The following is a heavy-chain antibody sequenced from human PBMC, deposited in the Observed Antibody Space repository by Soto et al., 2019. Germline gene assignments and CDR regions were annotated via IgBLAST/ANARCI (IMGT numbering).Heavy chain of an antibody. CDR3: AKIITPGGSGF. V-gene: IGHV3-23*01. J-gene: IGHJ4*02. Sequence: EVQLWESEGGLVQPGGSLRLSCAASGFTFSSYAMSWVRQAPGKGLEWVSAIVDTGGSTYYADSVKGRFTISRDNSMNTLYLQMNSLRAEDTAVYYCAKIITPGGSGFWGQGTLVTVSS. CDR1: GFTFSSYA. D-gene: IGHD3-10*01. CDR2: IVDTGGST.